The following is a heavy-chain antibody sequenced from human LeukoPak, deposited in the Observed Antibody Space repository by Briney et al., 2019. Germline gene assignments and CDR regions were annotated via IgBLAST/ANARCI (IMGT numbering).Heavy chain of an antibody. D-gene: IGHD3-22*01. Sequence: PGGSLRLSCATSGFTFSTYWMNWVRQAPGKGLEWVANIKQDGSAKTYVDSVKGRFTISRDNARNSLYLQMNSLRADDTAVYYCVRHYYDGSAYFFDCWGQGTLVTVSS. V-gene: IGHV3-7*01. CDR2: IKQDGSAK. CDR3: VRHYYDGSAYFFDC. J-gene: IGHJ4*02. CDR1: GFTFSTYW.